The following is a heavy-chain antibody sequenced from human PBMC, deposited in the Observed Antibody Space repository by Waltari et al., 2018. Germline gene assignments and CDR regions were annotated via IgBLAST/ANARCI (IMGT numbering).Heavy chain of an antibody. V-gene: IGHV3-74*01. J-gene: IGHJ4*02. Sequence: EVQLVESGGGLVQPGGSLRLSCAASGFTFSTLWLYWVRQAPGKGRVWVSRINGDGSTTNYADSVKGRFTISRDNAKNTVYLQMSSLRAEDTAVYYCATPTSSKGIAVALRWGQGTLVPVSS. CDR3: ATPTSSKGIAVALR. CDR2: INGDGSTT. D-gene: IGHD6-19*01. CDR1: GFTFSTLW.